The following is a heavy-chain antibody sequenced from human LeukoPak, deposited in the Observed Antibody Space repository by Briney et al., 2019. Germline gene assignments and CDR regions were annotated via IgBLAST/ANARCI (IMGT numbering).Heavy chain of an antibody. D-gene: IGHD2-15*01. J-gene: IGHJ4*02. CDR3: ARDNEYCTGGTCRLDY. V-gene: IGHV3-74*01. CDR1: GFTFSFYW. Sequence: SGGSLRLSCASSGFTFSFYWMHWVRQAPGKGLVWVSRINNDGRSTSYAGSVKGRFTISRDNAKNTLYLQMNSLRAEDTAVYYCARDNEYCTGGTCRLDYWGQGALVTVPS. CDR2: INNDGRST.